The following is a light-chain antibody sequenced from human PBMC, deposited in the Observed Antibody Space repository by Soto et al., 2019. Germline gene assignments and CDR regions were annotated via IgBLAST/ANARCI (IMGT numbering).Light chain of an antibody. V-gene: IGKV3-11*01. J-gene: IGKJ1*01. CDR1: QSVSSY. CDR3: QQRSNWPRT. Sequence: ILLTQSPAXLSLSPXXXXTXPXRASQSVSSYLAWYQQKPGQAPRLLIYDASNRATGIPARFSGSGSGTDFTLTISSLEPEDFAVYYCQQRSNWPRTFGQGTKVDIK. CDR2: DAS.